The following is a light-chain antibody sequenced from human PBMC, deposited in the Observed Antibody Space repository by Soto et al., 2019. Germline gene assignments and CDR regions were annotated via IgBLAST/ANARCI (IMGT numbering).Light chain of an antibody. Sequence: DIVLTQSPDSLSVSLGERATINCRSSQTIFHSSTNTDHLAWYQQKSGQPPKLLISWTSSRESGVPDRFSGRGSGTDFTLTISSLQAEDVAVYFCQQYRTIPLTFGPGTKVDIK. CDR3: QQYRTIPLT. V-gene: IGKV4-1*01. J-gene: IGKJ3*01. CDR2: WTS. CDR1: QTIFHSSTNTDH.